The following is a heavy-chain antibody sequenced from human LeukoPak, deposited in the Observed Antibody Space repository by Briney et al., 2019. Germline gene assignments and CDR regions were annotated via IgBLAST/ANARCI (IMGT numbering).Heavy chain of an antibody. Sequence: PSETLSLTCTVSGGSISSSSYYWGWIRQPPGKGLEWIGSIYYSGSTYYNPSLKSRVTISVDTSKNQFSLKLSSVTAADTAVYYCAAPGNYDFWSGRPWYFDLWGRGTLVTISS. CDR1: GGSISSSSYY. J-gene: IGHJ2*01. D-gene: IGHD3-3*01. CDR3: AAPGNYDFWSGRPWYFDL. V-gene: IGHV4-39*01. CDR2: IYYSGST.